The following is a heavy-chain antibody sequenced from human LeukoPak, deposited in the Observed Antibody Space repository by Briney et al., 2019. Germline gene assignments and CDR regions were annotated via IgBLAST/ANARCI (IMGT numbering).Heavy chain of an antibody. CDR2: IYYSGST. CDR3: ARAAKPNSSSWTRLTLFWFDP. Sequence: SETLSLTCTVSGGSISSGDYYWSWIRQPPGKGLEWIGYIYYSGSTYYNPSLKSRVTISVDTSKNQFSLKLSSVSAADTAVYYCARAAKPNSSSWTRLTLFWFDPWGQGTLVTVSS. CDR1: GGSISSGDYY. V-gene: IGHV4-30-4*02. J-gene: IGHJ5*02. D-gene: IGHD6-13*01.